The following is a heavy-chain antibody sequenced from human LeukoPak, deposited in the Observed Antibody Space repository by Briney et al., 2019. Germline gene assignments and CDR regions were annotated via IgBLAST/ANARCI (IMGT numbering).Heavy chain of an antibody. Sequence: ASVKVSCKASGYTFTSYDINWVRQATGQGLEWMGWMNPNSGNTGYAQKFQGRVTMTRNTSISTAYMELSSLRSEDTAVYYCANMGATPNYYYYYMDVWGKGTTVTVSS. CDR1: GYTFTSYD. V-gene: IGHV1-8*01. D-gene: IGHD1-26*01. CDR2: MNPNSGNT. J-gene: IGHJ6*03. CDR3: ANMGATPNYYYYYMDV.